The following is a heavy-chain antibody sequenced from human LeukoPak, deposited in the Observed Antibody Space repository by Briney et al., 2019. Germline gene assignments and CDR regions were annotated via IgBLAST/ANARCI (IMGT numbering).Heavy chain of an antibody. Sequence: PGGSLRLSCAASGFIFCDFSMNWIRQAPGKGLEGVSSISGASGFKYYADSVKGRFTISRDNAKDSLFLQMNSLRVEDMAVYYCARDPGRGDYYFTDFWGQGTLVTVSS. V-gene: IGHV3-21*01. CDR1: GFIFCDFS. J-gene: IGHJ4*02. CDR3: ARDPGRGDYYFTDF. CDR2: ISGASGFK. D-gene: IGHD1-26*01.